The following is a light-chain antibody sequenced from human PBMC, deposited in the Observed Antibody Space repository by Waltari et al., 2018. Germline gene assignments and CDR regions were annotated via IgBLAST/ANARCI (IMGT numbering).Light chain of an antibody. CDR3: CSYARSTTVI. Sequence: QSALTQPASVSGSPGQSITISCTGTSLDVGHYNLVSWYQQHPGKAPQLMIYEVNKRPSGVSNRFSGSKSGNTASLTISGLQAEDEADYYCCSYARSTTVIFGGGTKLTVL. CDR1: SLDVGHYNL. V-gene: IGLV2-23*02. CDR2: EVN. J-gene: IGLJ2*01.